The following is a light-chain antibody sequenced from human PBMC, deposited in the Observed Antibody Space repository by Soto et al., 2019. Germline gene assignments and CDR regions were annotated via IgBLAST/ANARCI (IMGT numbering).Light chain of an antibody. CDR2: QAS. J-gene: IGKJ1*01. CDR1: QNINNW. Sequence: DIQMTQSPSTLSASVGDRVTITCRASQNINNWLAWYQQKPGKAPNLLIYQASSLESGVPSRFSGGGSGTEFTLTISSLQPDDSATYYCQQYNSYSRTFGQGTKVEIK. V-gene: IGKV1-5*03. CDR3: QQYNSYSRT.